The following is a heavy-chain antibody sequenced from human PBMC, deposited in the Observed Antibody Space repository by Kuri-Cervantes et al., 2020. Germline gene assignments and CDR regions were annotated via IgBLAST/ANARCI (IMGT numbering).Heavy chain of an antibody. V-gene: IGHV3-30*03. D-gene: IGHD3-10*01. CDR2: ISYDGSNK. CDR1: GFTFSSYG. CDR3: ARDLWFGEFRWFDP. Sequence: GGSLRLSCAASGFTFSSYGMHWVRQAPGKGLEWVAVISYDGSNKYYADSVKGRFTISRDNSKNTLYLQMNSLRVEDTAVYYCARDLWFGEFRWFDPWGQGTLVTVSS. J-gene: IGHJ5*02.